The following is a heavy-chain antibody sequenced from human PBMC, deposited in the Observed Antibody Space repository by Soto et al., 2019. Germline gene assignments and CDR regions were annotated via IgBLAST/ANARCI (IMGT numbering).Heavy chain of an antibody. CDR2: IYHSGST. V-gene: IGHV4-4*02. CDR3: ARGTRGAIYYYYGMDV. CDR1: GGSISSSNW. D-gene: IGHD3-10*01. Sequence: PSETLSLTCAVSGGSISSSNWWSWVRQPPGKGLEWIGEIYHSGSTNYNPSLKSRVTISVDKSKNQFSLKLSSVTAADTAVYYCARGTRGAIYYYYGMDVWGQGTTVTVSS. J-gene: IGHJ6*02.